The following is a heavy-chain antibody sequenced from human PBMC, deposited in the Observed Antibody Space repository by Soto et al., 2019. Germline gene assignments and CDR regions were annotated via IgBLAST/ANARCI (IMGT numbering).Heavy chain of an antibody. V-gene: IGHV3-23*01. CDR1: GLTFSTYA. D-gene: IGHD6-19*01. CDR3: AKDSTSIYSSALE. J-gene: IGHJ4*02. Sequence: VQLLESGGGLVQPGGSLRLSCAASGLTFSTYAMSWVRQAPGKGLEWVSSISATGGTIYYADSVKGRFTISRDNSKNALYLQMNSLRAEDTAVYYCAKDSTSIYSSALEWGQGTLVTVSS. CDR2: ISATGGTI.